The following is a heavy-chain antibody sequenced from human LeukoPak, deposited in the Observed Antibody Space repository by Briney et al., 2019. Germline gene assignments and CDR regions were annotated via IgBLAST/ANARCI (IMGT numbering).Heavy chain of an antibody. J-gene: IGHJ6*02. CDR3: ATHRDYGDYTLRWYYYYGMDV. D-gene: IGHD4-17*01. CDR1: GYTLTELS. Sequence: ASVKVSCKVSGYTLTELSMHWVRQAPGKGLEWMGGFDPEDGETIYAQKFQGRVTMTEDTSTDTAYMELSSLRSEDTAVYYCATHRDYGDYTLRWYYYYGMDVWGQGTTVTVSS. V-gene: IGHV1-24*01. CDR2: FDPEDGET.